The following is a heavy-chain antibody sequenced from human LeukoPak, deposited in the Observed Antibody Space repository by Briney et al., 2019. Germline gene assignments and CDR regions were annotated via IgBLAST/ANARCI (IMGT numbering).Heavy chain of an antibody. CDR2: IYTSGST. Sequence: SETLSLTCTVSGGSISSYYWSWIRQPAGKGLEWIGRIYTSGSTNYNPSLKSRVTMSVDTSKNQFSLKLSSVTAADTAVYYCARNRPRTKYSSGWYIDYWGQGTLVTVSS. D-gene: IGHD6-19*01. CDR3: ARNRPRTKYSSGWYIDY. V-gene: IGHV4-4*07. CDR1: GGSISSYY. J-gene: IGHJ4*02.